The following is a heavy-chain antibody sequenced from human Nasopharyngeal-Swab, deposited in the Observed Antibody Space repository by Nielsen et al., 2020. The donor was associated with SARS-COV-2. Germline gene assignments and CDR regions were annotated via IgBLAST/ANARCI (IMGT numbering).Heavy chain of an antibody. J-gene: IGHJ5*02. V-gene: IGHV1-3*01. CDR2: INAGNGNT. CDR1: GYTFTSYA. CDR3: ARVMVRGVQGSVRAGPFDP. Sequence: ASVKVSCKASGYTFTSYAMHWVRQAPGQRLEWMGWINAGNGNTKYSQKFQGRVTITRDTSASTAYMELSSLRSEDTAVYYCARVMVRGVQGSVRAGPFDPWGQGTLVTVS. D-gene: IGHD3-10*01.